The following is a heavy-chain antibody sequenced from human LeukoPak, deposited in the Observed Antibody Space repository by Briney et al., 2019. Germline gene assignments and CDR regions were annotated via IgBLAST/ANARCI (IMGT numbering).Heavy chain of an antibody. CDR2: IHHDGRT. CDR3: AREPVPQDYGDTVNAYDL. J-gene: IGHJ3*01. Sequence: SETLSLTCAAYGGSLSGHYWSWIRQSPGKGLEWIGDIHHDGRTKYSPSLKSRVSILLDTSKNEVSLRLTPVTAADTALYFCAREPVPQDYGDTVNAYDLWGQGTMVIVSS. CDR1: GGSLSGHY. D-gene: IGHD4-17*01. V-gene: IGHV4-34*01.